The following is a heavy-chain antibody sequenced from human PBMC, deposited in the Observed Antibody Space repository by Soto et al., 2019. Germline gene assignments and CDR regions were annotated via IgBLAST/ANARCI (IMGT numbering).Heavy chain of an antibody. CDR3: ARVKWFGESGFDY. CDR1: GGSISSYY. D-gene: IGHD3-10*01. CDR2: IYYTGYT. V-gene: IGHV4-59*01. J-gene: IGHJ4*02. Sequence: SETLSLTCTVSGGSISSYYWSWIRQPPGKGLEWIGYIYYTGYTNYNPSLKSRVTISVDTSKNQFSLNVSSVTAADTAVYYCARVKWFGESGFDYWGQGTLVTVSS.